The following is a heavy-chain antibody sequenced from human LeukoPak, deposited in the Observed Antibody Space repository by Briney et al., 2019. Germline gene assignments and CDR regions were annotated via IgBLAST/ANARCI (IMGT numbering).Heavy chain of an antibody. J-gene: IGHJ4*02. V-gene: IGHV4-59*08. CDR3: ARLSNCSGGSCYLYYFDY. Sequence: PSETLSLTCTVSGGSISSYYWSWIRQPPGKGLEWIGYIYYSGSTNYNPSLKSRVTISVDTSKNQFSLKLSSVTAADTAVYYCARLSNCSGGSCYLYYFDYWGQGTLVTVSS. D-gene: IGHD2-15*01. CDR2: IYYSGST. CDR1: GGSISSYY.